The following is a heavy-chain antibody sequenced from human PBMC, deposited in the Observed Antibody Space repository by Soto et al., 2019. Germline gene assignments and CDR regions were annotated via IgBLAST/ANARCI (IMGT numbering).Heavy chain of an antibody. D-gene: IGHD3-3*01. CDR3: ASHIHDFWSGYSPYYYYMDV. CDR1: GGSISSYY. CDR2: IYYSGST. J-gene: IGHJ6*03. V-gene: IGHV4-59*08. Sequence: QVQLQESGPGLVKPSETLSLTCTVSGGSISSYYWSWIRQPPGKGLEWIGYIYYSGSTNYNPSLKSRATISVDTSKNQFSLKLSSVTAADTAVYYCASHIHDFWSGYSPYYYYMDVWGKGTTVTVSS.